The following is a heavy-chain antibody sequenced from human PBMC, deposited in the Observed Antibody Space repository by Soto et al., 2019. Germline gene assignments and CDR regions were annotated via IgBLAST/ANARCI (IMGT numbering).Heavy chain of an antibody. V-gene: IGHV3-30*03. CDR2: TSSDGSNK. CDR1: GFAFGGFG. CDR3: ARGGDVLDY. D-gene: IGHD3-16*01. Sequence: ESVGGVVRPGKSLTLSCTGSGFAFGGFGIHWVRQSPGKGLEWLAMTSSDGSNKYLADSVKGRFTVSRDMSRTTVFLQMDNLRLEDTAVYYCARGGDVLDYWGRGALVTVFS. J-gene: IGHJ4*02.